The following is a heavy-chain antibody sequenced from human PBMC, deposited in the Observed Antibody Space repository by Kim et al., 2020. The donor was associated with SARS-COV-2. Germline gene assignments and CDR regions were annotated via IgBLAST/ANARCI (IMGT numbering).Heavy chain of an antibody. Sequence: SETLSLTCTVSVYSISSNYYWGWIRQPPGKGLEWIGSIYHTGSTYYNPSLKSRVTISVDTSKNQFSLKLNSVTATDTAVYYCASSSWYRGVFDYWGQGTLVTVSS. CDR1: VYSISSNYY. J-gene: IGHJ4*02. CDR3: ASSSWYRGVFDY. CDR2: IYHTGST. V-gene: IGHV4-38-2*02. D-gene: IGHD6-13*01.